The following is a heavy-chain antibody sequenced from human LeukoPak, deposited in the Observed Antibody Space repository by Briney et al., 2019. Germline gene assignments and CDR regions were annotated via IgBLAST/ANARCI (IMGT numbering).Heavy chain of an antibody. D-gene: IGHD3-10*01. J-gene: IGHJ3*02. CDR1: GFIVSNNY. Sequence: GGSLRLSCAASGFIVSNNYMSWVRQAPGEGLEGVSVLYSGGSTSYGDSVKGRFTISRDNSKNTLYLHMNSLRAEDTAVYFCARGLLWFGESRGAFDIWGQGTMVTVSS. CDR3: ARGLLWFGESRGAFDI. V-gene: IGHV3-53*01. CDR2: LYSGGST.